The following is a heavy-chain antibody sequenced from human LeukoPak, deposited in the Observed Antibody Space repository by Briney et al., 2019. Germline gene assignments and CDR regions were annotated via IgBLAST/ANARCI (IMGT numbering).Heavy chain of an antibody. CDR2: VYFSAST. V-gene: IGHV4-39*01. Sequence: SETLSLTCTVSGGSISSNSYYWGWIRQSPGKGLEWIGSVYFSASTYYNPSLKSRVTISVDTSKNQFSLKLSSMTAADTAVYYCASSIVGVSGFDCWGQGTLVTVSS. CDR1: GGSISSNSYY. CDR3: ASSIVGVSGFDC. D-gene: IGHD1-26*01. J-gene: IGHJ4*02.